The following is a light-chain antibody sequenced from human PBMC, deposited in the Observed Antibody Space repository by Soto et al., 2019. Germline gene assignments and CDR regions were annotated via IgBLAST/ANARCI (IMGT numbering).Light chain of an antibody. Sequence: QSVLTQPASVSGSPGQSITISCTGTSSDVGGYNYVSWYQQHPGKAPKLMIYDVRTRPSGVSNRFSGSKSGNTASLTISGLQAEDEADYYCSSYTSSSTLVVFGTGTKVTVL. V-gene: IGLV2-14*01. CDR3: SSYTSSSTLVV. CDR1: SSDVGGYNY. CDR2: DVR. J-gene: IGLJ1*01.